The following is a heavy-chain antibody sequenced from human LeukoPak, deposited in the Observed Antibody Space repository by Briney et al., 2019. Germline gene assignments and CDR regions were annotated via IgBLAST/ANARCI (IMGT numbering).Heavy chain of an antibody. CDR2: IYYSGST. J-gene: IGHJ4*02. Sequence: KTSETLSLTCTVSGGSISSYYWSWIRQPPGKGLEWIGYIYYSGSTNYNPSLKSRVSISIDTSKNHFSLKLSSVTAADTAMYYCARRMPSGTVDYWGQGTLVTVSS. D-gene: IGHD6-13*01. CDR3: ARRMPSGTVDY. V-gene: IGHV4-59*01. CDR1: GGSISSYY.